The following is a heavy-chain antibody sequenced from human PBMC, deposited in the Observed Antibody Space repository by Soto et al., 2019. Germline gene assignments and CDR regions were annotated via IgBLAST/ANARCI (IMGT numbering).Heavy chain of an antibody. D-gene: IGHD3-3*01. Sequence: SVKVAYTASGYSFTGYYLHWVRQAAGHGLEWMGWINPNSGGTNYAQKFQGRVTMTRDTSISTAYMELSRLRSDDTAVYYCARDTYMTIFGVAQSYYYYGMDVWGQGTKVTVSS. CDR1: GYSFTGYY. J-gene: IGHJ6*02. CDR3: ARDTYMTIFGVAQSYYYYGMDV. V-gene: IGHV1-2*02. CDR2: INPNSGGT.